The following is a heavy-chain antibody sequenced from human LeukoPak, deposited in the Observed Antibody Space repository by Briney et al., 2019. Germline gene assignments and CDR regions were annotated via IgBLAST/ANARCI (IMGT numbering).Heavy chain of an antibody. V-gene: IGHV3-11*01. CDR1: GFTFSDYY. D-gene: IGHD2-2*02. J-gene: IGHJ4*02. CDR3: ARSNSTNCYTD. CDR2: ISSSGSTI. Sequence: PGGSLRLSCAASGFTFSDYYLSWIRQAPGKGLEWVSYISSSGSTINYVDSVKGRFTISRDNAKNSLYLQMNSLRAEDTAVYYCARSNSTNCYTDWGQGTLVTVSS.